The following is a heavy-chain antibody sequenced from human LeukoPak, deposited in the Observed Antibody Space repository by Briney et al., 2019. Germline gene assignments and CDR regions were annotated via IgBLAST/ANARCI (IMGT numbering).Heavy chain of an antibody. Sequence: GGSLRLSCAASGFTFSSYAMSWVRQATGKGLELVSAIGDSGGATNYADSVKGRFTISRDNSKNTLYLQMNSLRAEDTDVYYCAKRSCSGGSCNFDYWGQGTLVTVSS. V-gene: IGHV3-23*01. CDR3: AKRSCSGGSCNFDY. J-gene: IGHJ4*02. CDR2: IGDSGGAT. CDR1: GFTFSSYA. D-gene: IGHD2-15*01.